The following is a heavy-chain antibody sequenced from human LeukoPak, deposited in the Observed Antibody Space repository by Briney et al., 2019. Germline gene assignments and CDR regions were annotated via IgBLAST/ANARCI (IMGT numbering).Heavy chain of an antibody. CDR2: ISYDGSNK. D-gene: IGHD1-26*01. V-gene: IGHV3-30*18. Sequence: GGSLRLSCAASGFTFSSYWMSWVRQAPGKGLEWVAVISYDGSNKYYADSVKGRFTISRDNSKNTLYLQMNSLRAEDTAVYYCAKDVRRIVGATDYWGQGTLVTVSS. J-gene: IGHJ4*02. CDR3: AKDVRRIVGATDY. CDR1: GFTFSSYW.